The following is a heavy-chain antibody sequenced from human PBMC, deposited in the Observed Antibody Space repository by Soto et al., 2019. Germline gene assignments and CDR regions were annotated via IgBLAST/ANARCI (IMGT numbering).Heavy chain of an antibody. CDR2: IIPIFGTA. Sequence: GASVKVSCKASGVTFSSYAISWVRQAPGQGLEWMGGIIPIFGTANYAQKFQGRVTITADESTSTAYMELSSLRSEDTAVYYCAREYCSGGSCYSPYNWFDPWGQGTQVTVSS. J-gene: IGHJ5*02. D-gene: IGHD2-15*01. V-gene: IGHV1-69*13. CDR3: AREYCSGGSCYSPYNWFDP. CDR1: GVTFSSYA.